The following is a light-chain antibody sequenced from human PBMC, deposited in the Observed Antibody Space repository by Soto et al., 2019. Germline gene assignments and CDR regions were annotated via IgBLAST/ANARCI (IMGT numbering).Light chain of an antibody. V-gene: IGKV3-15*01. CDR1: QSVTSN. J-gene: IGKJ4*01. Sequence: EIVMTQSPATLCVSPGERATLSCRASQSVTSNLAWYQQKPGQAPRLLMYGVSTRATGIPARFGGSGSATEFPLTISSLQSEDLAVYYCQQYGSSSLTFVGGTKVEIK. CDR2: GVS. CDR3: QQYGSSSLT.